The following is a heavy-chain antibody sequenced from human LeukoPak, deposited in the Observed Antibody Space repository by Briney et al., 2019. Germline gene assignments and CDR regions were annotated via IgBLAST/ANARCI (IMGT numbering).Heavy chain of an antibody. V-gene: IGHV4-59*02. J-gene: IGHJ4*02. Sequence: SETLSLTCTVSGGSVSSYYWSWIRQPPGKGLEWIGYIYYSGSTNYNPSLKSRVTISVDTSKNQFSLKLSSVTAADTAVYYCARGVLRYYYFDYWGQGTLVTVSS. CDR3: ARGVLRYYYFDY. D-gene: IGHD3-9*01. CDR2: IYYSGST. CDR1: GGSVSSYY.